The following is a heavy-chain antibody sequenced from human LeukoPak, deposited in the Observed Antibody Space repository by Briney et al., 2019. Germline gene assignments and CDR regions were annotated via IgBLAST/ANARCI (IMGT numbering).Heavy chain of an antibody. Sequence: ASVKVSCKASGYTFTSYDINWVRQATGQGLEWMGWMNPNSGNTGYAQKFQGRVTITRNTSISTAYMELSSLRSEDTAVYYCARDTVGATTHYNWFDPWGQGTLVTVSS. J-gene: IGHJ5*02. CDR1: GYTFTSYD. CDR2: MNPNSGNT. D-gene: IGHD1-26*01. CDR3: ARDTVGATTHYNWFDP. V-gene: IGHV1-8*03.